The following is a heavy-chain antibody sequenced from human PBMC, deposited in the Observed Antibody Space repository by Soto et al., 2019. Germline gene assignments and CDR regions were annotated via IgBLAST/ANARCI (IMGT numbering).Heavy chain of an antibody. CDR1: GYTFTSYG. D-gene: IGHD3-3*01. CDR3: ARVDDFWSEGYYFDY. J-gene: IGHJ4*02. CDR2: ISAYNGNT. V-gene: IGHV1-18*01. Sequence: ASVKVSCKASGYTFTSYGISWVRQAPGQGLEWMGWISAYNGNTNYAQKLQGRVTMTTDTSTSTAYMELSSLRSDDTAVYYCARVDDFWSEGYYFDYWGQGTLVTVSS.